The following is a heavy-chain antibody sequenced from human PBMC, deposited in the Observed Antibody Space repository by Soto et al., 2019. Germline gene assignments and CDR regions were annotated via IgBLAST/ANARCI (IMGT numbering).Heavy chain of an antibody. D-gene: IGHD6-19*01. CDR2: ISGSGGST. V-gene: IGHV3-23*01. CDR3: ARRSSGWYLDY. Sequence: EVQLLESGGGLVQPGGSLRLSCAASGFTFSSYAMNWVRQAPGKGLEWVSVISGSGGSTYYADSVKGRFTISRDNSKNTVYLQMTSLRGEDTAVYYCARRSSGWYLDYWGQGTLVTVSS. J-gene: IGHJ4*02. CDR1: GFTFSSYA.